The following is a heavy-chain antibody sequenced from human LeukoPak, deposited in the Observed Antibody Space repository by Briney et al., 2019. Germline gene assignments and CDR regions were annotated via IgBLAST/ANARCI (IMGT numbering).Heavy chain of an antibody. CDR1: GFTFSSYS. CDR2: ISSSSSYI. D-gene: IGHD6-19*01. CDR3: AREVAVAGTSNGGDAFDI. Sequence: GGSLRLSCAASGFTFSSYSMNWVRQAPGKGLEWVSCISSSSSYIYYADSVKGRFTISRDNAKNSLYLQMNSLRAEDTAVYYCAREVAVAGTSNGGDAFDIWGQGTMVTVSS. V-gene: IGHV3-21*01. J-gene: IGHJ3*02.